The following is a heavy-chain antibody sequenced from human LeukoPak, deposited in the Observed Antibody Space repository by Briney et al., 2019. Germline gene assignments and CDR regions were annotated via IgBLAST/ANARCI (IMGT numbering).Heavy chain of an antibody. Sequence: GGSLRLSCAASGFTFSSYWMCWVRQDPGKGLAWVSCIKTDGSITAYAGSVKGRFTISRDNAKNALYLQMNSLRADDTAVYYCARDGDAPMTDFDYWGQGTLVTVSS. CDR3: ARDGDAPMTDFDY. V-gene: IGHV3-74*01. CDR2: IKTDGSIT. D-gene: IGHD2-21*02. CDR1: GFTFSSYW. J-gene: IGHJ4*02.